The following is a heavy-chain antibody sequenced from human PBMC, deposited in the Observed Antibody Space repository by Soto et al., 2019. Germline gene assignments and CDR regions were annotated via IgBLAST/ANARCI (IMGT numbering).Heavy chain of an antibody. V-gene: IGHV4-59*01. CDR3: ARDGGSISYYYGMDV. D-gene: IGHD2-15*01. J-gene: IGHJ6*02. CDR1: GGSISSYY. Sequence: SETLSLTCSVSGGSISSYYWSWIRQPPGKGLEWIGYIYYTGSTNYNPSLKSRVTISVDTSKNQFSLKLSSVTAADTAVYYCARDGGSISYYYGMDVWGQGTTVTVSS. CDR2: IYYTGST.